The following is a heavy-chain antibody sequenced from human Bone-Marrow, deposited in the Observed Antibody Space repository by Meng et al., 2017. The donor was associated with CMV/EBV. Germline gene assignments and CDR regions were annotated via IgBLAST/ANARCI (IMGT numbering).Heavy chain of an antibody. J-gene: IGHJ5*02. CDR1: GYTFTNYD. CDR3: ARSSLVAITPINWFAP. D-gene: IGHD5-12*01. V-gene: IGHV1-18*04. Sequence: ASVKVSCKAFGYTFTNYDLSWVRQAPGQGLEWMGWVSAYNGNTNYAQKFQGRVTMTTDTSTSTAYMELRSLKSEDTALYYCARSSLVAITPINWFAPWGQGTRVTGSS. CDR2: VSAYNGNT.